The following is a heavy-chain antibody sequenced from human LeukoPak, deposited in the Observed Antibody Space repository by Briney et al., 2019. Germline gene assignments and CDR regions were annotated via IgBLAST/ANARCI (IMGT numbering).Heavy chain of an antibody. J-gene: IGHJ6*03. CDR2: IYHSGTT. Sequence: SETLSLTCTVSGYSVSSGYYWVWIRQPPGKGLEWIGCIYHSGTTYYNPSLKSRITISVDTFKNQFSLNLNSVTAADTALYYCARDQPYMDVWGKGTTVTVSS. CDR3: ARDQPYMDV. V-gene: IGHV4-38-2*02. CDR1: GYSVSSGYY.